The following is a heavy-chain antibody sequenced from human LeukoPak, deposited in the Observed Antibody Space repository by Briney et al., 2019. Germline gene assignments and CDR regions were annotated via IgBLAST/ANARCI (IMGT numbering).Heavy chain of an antibody. CDR1: GSTFTAYY. CDR2: INPSGGST. CDR3: AREAGCSSTSCGWFDP. Sequence: ASVRVSCKASGSTFTAYYIHWVRQAPGQGLEWMGIINPSGGSTSYAQKFQGRVTMTRDTSTSTVYMELSSLRSEDTAVYYCAREAGCSSTSCGWFDPWGQGTLVTVSS. V-gene: IGHV1-46*01. J-gene: IGHJ5*02. D-gene: IGHD2-2*01.